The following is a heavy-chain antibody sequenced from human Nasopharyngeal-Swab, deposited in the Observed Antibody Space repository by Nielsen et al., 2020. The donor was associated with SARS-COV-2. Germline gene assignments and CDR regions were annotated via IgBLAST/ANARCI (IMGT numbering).Heavy chain of an antibody. Sequence: GESLKISCAASGFTFENYAMAWVRQAPGKGLEWVSSISGSGRASYYAESVQGRLTISRDNAKNTLYLQMNTLSAEDTGVYYCARDCDTATCYRSAADTWGQGTLVTVSS. CDR2: ISGSGRAS. CDR1: GFTFENYA. J-gene: IGHJ5*01. V-gene: IGHV3-23*01. CDR3: ARDCDTATCYRSAADT. D-gene: IGHD2-2*01.